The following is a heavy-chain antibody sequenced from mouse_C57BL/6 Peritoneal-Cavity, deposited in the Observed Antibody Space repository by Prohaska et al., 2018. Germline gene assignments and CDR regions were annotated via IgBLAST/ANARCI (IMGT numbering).Heavy chain of an antibody. D-gene: IGHD2-1*01. Sequence: EVKLEESGGGLVQPGGSMKLSCVASGFTFSNYWMNWVRQSPEKGLEWVAQIRLKSDNYATHYAESVKGMFTISRDDSKSSVYLQMNNLRAEDTGIYYCTSSIYSYAMDYWGQGTSVTVSS. CDR1: GFTFSNYW. V-gene: IGHV6-3*01. CDR3: TSSIYSYAMDY. CDR2: IRLKSDNYAT. J-gene: IGHJ4*01.